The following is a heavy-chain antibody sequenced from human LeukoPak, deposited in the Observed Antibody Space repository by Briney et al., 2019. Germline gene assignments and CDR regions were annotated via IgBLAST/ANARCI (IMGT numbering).Heavy chain of an antibody. V-gene: IGHV3-74*01. CDR3: AAGGGVPDDY. D-gene: IGHD2-2*01. Sequence: PGGSLRLSCAASGFTFSSYAMSWVRQAPGKGLVWVSRINSDGSSASYADSVKGRFTISRDNAKNTLYLQMNSLRAEDTAVYYCAAGGGVPDDYWGQGTLVTVSS. CDR2: INSDGSSA. J-gene: IGHJ4*02. CDR1: GFTFSSYA.